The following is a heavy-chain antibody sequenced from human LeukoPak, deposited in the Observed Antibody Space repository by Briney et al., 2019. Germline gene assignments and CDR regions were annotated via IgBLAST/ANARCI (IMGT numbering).Heavy chain of an antibody. CDR1: GFTFDDYG. CDR2: ISRNSGNI. J-gene: IGHJ5*01. V-gene: IGHV3-9*01. D-gene: IGHD6-19*01. CDR3: TKVDGYNSGWYDS. Sequence: GGSPRLSCAASGFTFDDYGMHWVRQPPGKGLEWVSGISRNSGNIDYADSVKGRFTISRDNAKNSLYLQMNSLRAEDTALYYCTKVDGYNSGWYDSWGQGTLVSVSS.